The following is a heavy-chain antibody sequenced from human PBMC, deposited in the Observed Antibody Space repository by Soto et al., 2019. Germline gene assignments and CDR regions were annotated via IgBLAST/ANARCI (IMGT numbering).Heavy chain of an antibody. CDR2: ISSGSSNI. D-gene: IGHD2-15*01. J-gene: IGHJ4*02. CDR3: SSATVVAGTFDF. V-gene: IGHV3-21*01. CDR1: GFAFRSYN. Sequence: EVQLVESGGGLVKPGGSLTLSCAGSGFAFRSYNMNWVRQRPGKGLEWVASISSGSSNIYYADSVKGRFTISRDNAKDSLYLQMDSLRAEDSAVYYCSSATVVAGTFDFWGQGTLLTVSS.